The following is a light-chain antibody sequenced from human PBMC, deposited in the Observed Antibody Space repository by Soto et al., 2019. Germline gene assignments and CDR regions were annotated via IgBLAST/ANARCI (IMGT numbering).Light chain of an antibody. CDR2: GAS. CDR1: QSVSSN. Sequence: EIVMTQSPATLSVSPGERATLSCRASQSVSSNLAWYQQKPGQAPRLLMYGASTRATGIPARFSGGGSGIEFTLTISSLQSEDFAVYYCQQYNNWPPLTFGGGTKVEIK. CDR3: QQYNNWPPLT. J-gene: IGKJ4*01. V-gene: IGKV3-15*01.